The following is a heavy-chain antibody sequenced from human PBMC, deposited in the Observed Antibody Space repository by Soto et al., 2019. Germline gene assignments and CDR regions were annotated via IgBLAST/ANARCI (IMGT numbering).Heavy chain of an antibody. V-gene: IGHV4-4*02. D-gene: IGHD6-19*01. Sequence: SETLSLTCAVSGGSISSSNWWSWVRQPPGKGLEWIGEIYHSGSTNYNPSLKSRVTISVNKSKNQFSLKLSSVTAADTAVYYCAREAVAGTGHFDYWGQGTLVTVSS. CDR3: AREAVAGTGHFDY. J-gene: IGHJ4*02. CDR1: GGSISSSNW. CDR2: IYHSGST.